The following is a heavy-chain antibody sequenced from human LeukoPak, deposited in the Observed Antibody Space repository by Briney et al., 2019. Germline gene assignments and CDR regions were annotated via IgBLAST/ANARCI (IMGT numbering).Heavy chain of an antibody. D-gene: IGHD1-1*01. V-gene: IGHV1-69*04. CDR3: ARDSGRPPTSFDY. CDR1: GGTFNHFG. J-gene: IGHJ4*02. CDR2: IIPVLDLT. Sequence: SVKVSCKASGGTFNHFGINWVRQAPGHGLEWMGRIIPVLDLTKYAPKIQDRVTITADKSTSTAYMELNSLRSEDTAVYFCARDSGRPPTSFDYWGQGTLVTVSS.